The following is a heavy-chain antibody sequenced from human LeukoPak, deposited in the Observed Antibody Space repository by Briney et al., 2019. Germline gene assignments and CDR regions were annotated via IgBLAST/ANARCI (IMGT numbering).Heavy chain of an antibody. CDR3: ARSHSYYYDSSGYYSGY. V-gene: IGHV1-46*01. J-gene: IGHJ4*02. CDR1: GYTFTSYY. Sequence: ASVKVSCKASGYTFTSYYMHWVRQAPGQGLEWMGIINPSGGSTRYAQKFQGRVTMTRDTSTSTVYMELSSLRSEDTAVYYCARSHSYYYDSSGYYSGYWGQGTLVTVSS. CDR2: INPSGGST. D-gene: IGHD3-22*01.